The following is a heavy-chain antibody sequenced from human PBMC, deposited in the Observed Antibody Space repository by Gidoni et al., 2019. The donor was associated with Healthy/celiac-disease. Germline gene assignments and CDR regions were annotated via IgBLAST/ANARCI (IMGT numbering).Heavy chain of an antibody. J-gene: IGHJ4*02. CDR3: AKAGYDYGGNLHFDY. Sequence: QVPLLYSAGGVVQPGSSTRLPCAASGFTFGSYGMHWVRQAPGKGLEWVVGIAYEGSNKYYADSVKGRFTISRDNSKNTLYLQMNSLRAEDTAVYYCAKAGYDYGGNLHFDYWGQGTLVTVSS. D-gene: IGHD4-17*01. CDR1: GFTFGSYG. CDR2: IAYEGSNK. V-gene: IGHV3-30*18.